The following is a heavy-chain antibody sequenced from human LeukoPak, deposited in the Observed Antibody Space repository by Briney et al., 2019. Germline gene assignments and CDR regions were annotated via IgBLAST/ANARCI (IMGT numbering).Heavy chain of an antibody. D-gene: IGHD3-10*01. CDR3: ARYPTMVRGRHNP. CDR2: IYYSGST. V-gene: IGHV4-31*03. CDR1: GGSISSGGYY. J-gene: IGHJ5*02. Sequence: SETLSLTCTVSGGSISSGGYYWSWIRQPPGKGLEWIGYIYYSGSTYYNPSLKSRVTISVDTSKNQFSLKLGSVTAADTAVYYCARYPTMVRGRHNPWGQGTLVTVSS.